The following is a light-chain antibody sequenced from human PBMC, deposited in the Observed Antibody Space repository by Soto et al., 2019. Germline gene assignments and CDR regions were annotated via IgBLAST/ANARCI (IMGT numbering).Light chain of an antibody. CDR2: GAS. V-gene: IGKV3-15*01. CDR1: QSVSSN. Sequence: EIVMTQSPATLSVSPGERATLSCRASQSVSSNLAWYQQKPGQAPRLLIYGASTRATGIPARFSGSGSGTAFTLTISTLQSEDLAVFYCQQYDNWPITFGQGTRLEIK. CDR3: QQYDNWPIT. J-gene: IGKJ5*01.